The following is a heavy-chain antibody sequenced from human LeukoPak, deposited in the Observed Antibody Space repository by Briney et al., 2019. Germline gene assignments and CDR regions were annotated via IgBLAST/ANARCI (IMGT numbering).Heavy chain of an antibody. CDR3: ASVVVIDAFDI. V-gene: IGHV3-30*04. CDR2: ISYDGSNK. D-gene: IGHD3-22*01. CDR1: GFTFSRYA. Sequence: GGSLRLSCAASGFTFSRYAMHWVRQAPGKGLEWVAVISYDGSNKYYADSVKGRFTISRDNSKNTLYLQMNSLRAEDTAVYYCASVVVIDAFDIWGQGTMVTVSS. J-gene: IGHJ3*02.